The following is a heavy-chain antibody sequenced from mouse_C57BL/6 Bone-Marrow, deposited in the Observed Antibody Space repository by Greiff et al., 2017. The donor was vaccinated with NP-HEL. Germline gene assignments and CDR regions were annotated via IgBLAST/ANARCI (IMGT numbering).Heavy chain of an antibody. D-gene: IGHD3-2*02. CDR3: ARSRRLTLDY. Sequence: QVQLQQPGAELVRPGSSVKLSCKASGYTFTSYWMHWVKQRPIQGLEWIGNIDPSDSETHYNQKFKDKATLTVDKSSSTAYMQLSSLTSEDSAVYYCARSRRLTLDYWGQGTTLTVSS. CDR1: GYTFTSYW. CDR2: IDPSDSET. J-gene: IGHJ2*01. V-gene: IGHV1-52*01.